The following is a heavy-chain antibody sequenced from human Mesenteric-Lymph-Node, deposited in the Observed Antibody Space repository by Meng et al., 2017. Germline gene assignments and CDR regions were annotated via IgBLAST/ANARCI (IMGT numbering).Heavy chain of an antibody. D-gene: IGHD5-12*01. CDR3: ARLLDIVATVDY. CDR1: GFTFSSYA. Sequence: GGSLRLSCAASGFTFSSYAMHWVRQAPGKGLEWVAVISYDGSNKYYADSVKGRFTISRDNSKNTLYLQMNSLRAEDTAVYYCARLLDIVATVDYWGQGTLVTVSS. V-gene: IGHV3-30*04. J-gene: IGHJ4*02. CDR2: ISYDGSNK.